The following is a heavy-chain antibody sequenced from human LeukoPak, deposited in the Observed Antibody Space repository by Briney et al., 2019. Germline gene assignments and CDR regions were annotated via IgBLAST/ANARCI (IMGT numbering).Heavy chain of an antibody. J-gene: IGHJ4*02. V-gene: IGHV1-3*01. D-gene: IGHD1-14*01. CDR2: INAGNGNT. CDR3: ARDLGVTPEIRADFDY. CDR1: GYTFTSYA. Sequence: GASVKVSCKASGYTFTSYAMHWVRQAPGQRLEWMGWINAGNGNTKYSQKFQGRVTMTTDTSTSTAYMELRSLRSDDTAVYYCARDLGVTPEIRADFDYWGQGTLVTVSS.